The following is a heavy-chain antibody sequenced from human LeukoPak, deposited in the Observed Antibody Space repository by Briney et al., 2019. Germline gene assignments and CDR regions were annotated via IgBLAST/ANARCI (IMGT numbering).Heavy chain of an antibody. V-gene: IGHV2-5*02. Sequence: SGPTLVKPTQTVTLTCTFSGFGLSTRGVGVVCIRHPPAKALEGLALIYWDDDKRHSPSLKSRLTIIKDTSKNQAVLTMSNIDPVDTATYYCAHSRGYYDSSGYYSGGSFDYWGQGTLVTVSS. J-gene: IGHJ4*02. CDR3: AHSRGYYDSSGYYSGGSFDY. D-gene: IGHD3-22*01. CDR2: IYWDDDK. CDR1: GFGLSTRGVG.